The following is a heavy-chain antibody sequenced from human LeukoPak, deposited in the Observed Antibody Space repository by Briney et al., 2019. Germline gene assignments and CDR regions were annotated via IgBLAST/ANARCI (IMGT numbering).Heavy chain of an antibody. D-gene: IGHD2-15*01. CDR2: INTNTGNP. CDR3: ARVRYCSGGSCPTDYYYMDV. Sequence: GAPVKVSCKASGYTFTSYAMNWVRQAPGQGLEWMGWINTNTGNPTYAQGFTGRFVFSLDTSVSTAYLQISSLKAEDTAVYYCARVRYCSGGSCPTDYYYMDVWGKGTTVTVSS. CDR1: GYTFTSYA. V-gene: IGHV7-4-1*02. J-gene: IGHJ6*03.